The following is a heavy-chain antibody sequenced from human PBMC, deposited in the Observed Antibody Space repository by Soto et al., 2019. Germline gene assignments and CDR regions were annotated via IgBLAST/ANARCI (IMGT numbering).Heavy chain of an antibody. D-gene: IGHD2-15*01. CDR3: ARQESLVTHFDY. V-gene: IGHV5-51*01. Sequence: GESLKISCKGSGYSFTSYWIGWVRQMPGKGLEWMGIIYPGDSGTRYSPSFQGQVTISADKSFTTAYLQWSSLKASDTAMYYCARQESLVTHFDYWGQGTLVTVSS. J-gene: IGHJ4*02. CDR2: IYPGDSGT. CDR1: GYSFTSYW.